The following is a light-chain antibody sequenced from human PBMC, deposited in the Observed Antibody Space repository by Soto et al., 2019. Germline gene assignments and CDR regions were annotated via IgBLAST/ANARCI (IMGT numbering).Light chain of an antibody. CDR2: EVT. Sequence: QSVLAQPASVSGSPGQSITISCTGTSTDIGAYNYVSWYQQHPGKAPKLLIYEVTNRPSGVSNRFSGSKSGNTASLTISGLQAEEEANYYCNSYTTLSNRVFGTGTKVTVL. CDR3: NSYTTLSNRV. CDR1: STDIGAYNY. V-gene: IGLV2-14*01. J-gene: IGLJ1*01.